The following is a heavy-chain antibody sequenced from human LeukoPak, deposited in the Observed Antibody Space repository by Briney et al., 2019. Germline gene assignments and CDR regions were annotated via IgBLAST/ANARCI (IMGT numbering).Heavy chain of an antibody. CDR3: ARERGSTMDV. D-gene: IGHD2-2*01. CDR2: ISSSSSTI. J-gene: IGHJ6*02. CDR1: GFTFSSYS. V-gene: IGHV3-48*02. Sequence: GGSLRLSCAASGFTFSSYSMNWVRQAPGKGLEWVSYISSSSSTIYYADSVKGRFTISRDNAKNSLYRQMNSLRDEDTAVYYCARERGSTMDVWGQGTTVTVSS.